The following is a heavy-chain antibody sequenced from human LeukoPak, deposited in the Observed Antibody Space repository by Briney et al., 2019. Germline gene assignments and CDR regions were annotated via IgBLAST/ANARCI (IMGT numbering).Heavy chain of an antibody. D-gene: IGHD5-18*01. CDR2: INPSGGST. J-gene: IGHJ4*02. CDR1: GYTFTSYY. CDR3: ALLTGDTAIEQDY. V-gene: IGHV1-46*01. Sequence: ASVKVSCKASGYTFTSYYMHWVRQAPGQALEGMGIINPSGGSTSYAQKFQGRVTMTRDTSTSTVYMELSSLRSEGTAVYYCALLTGDTAIEQDYWGQGTLVTVSS.